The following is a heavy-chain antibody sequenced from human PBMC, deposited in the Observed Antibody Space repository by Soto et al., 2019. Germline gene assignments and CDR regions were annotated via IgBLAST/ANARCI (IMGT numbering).Heavy chain of an antibody. CDR2: IGGSGIIT. D-gene: IGHD4-17*01. V-gene: IGHV3-23*01. CDR3: AKDPNGDYVGAFDS. Sequence: GSLRLSCRASGFSFSSFAMTWVRQAPGKGLEWVSSIGGSGIITYYTDSVKGRFTISRDNSGNTLFLHMNSLRADDTAVYYCAKDPNGDYVGAFDSWGQGTLVTSPQ. CDR1: GFSFSSFA. J-gene: IGHJ4*02.